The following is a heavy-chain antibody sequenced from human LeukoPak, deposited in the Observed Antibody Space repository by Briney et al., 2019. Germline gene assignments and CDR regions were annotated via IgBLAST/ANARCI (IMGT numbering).Heavy chain of an antibody. D-gene: IGHD3-22*01. V-gene: IGHV4-34*01. CDR1: GGSFSGYY. CDR2: INHSGST. J-gene: IGHJ4*02. CDR3: ARGSSGYSDSEIDY. Sequence: MSSETLSLTCAVYGGSFSGYYWSWIRQPPGKGLEWIGEINHSGSTNYNPSLKSRVTISVDTSKNQFSLKLSSVTAADTAVYYCARGSSGYSDSEIDYWGQGTLVTVSS.